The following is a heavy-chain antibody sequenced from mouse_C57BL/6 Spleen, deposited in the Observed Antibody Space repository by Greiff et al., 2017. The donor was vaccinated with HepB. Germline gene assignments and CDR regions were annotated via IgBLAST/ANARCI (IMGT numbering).Heavy chain of an antibody. CDR1: GYTFTDYY. J-gene: IGHJ3*01. D-gene: IGHD2-3*01. Sequence: EVQLQQSGPELVKPGASVKISCKASGYTFTDYYMNWVKQSHGKSLEWIGDINPNNGGTSYNQKFKGKATLTVDKSSSTAYMELRSLTSEDSAVYDCARSHDGYYGGFAYWGQGTLVTVSA. CDR2: INPNNGGT. V-gene: IGHV1-26*01. CDR3: ARSHDGYYGGFAY.